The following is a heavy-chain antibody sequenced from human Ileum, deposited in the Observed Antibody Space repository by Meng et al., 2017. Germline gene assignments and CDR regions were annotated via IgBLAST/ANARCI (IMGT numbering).Heavy chain of an antibody. Sequence: QVQLQESGPRLVKPSQTLSRTCTASGRSISRGDYYWSWVRQSPGKGPEWIGYIYSNGNTYSNPSLRGRLMISIDTSKNQFSLKLSSVTAADTAVYYCARAPKYCTNAVCSRPLDSWGQGTLVTVSS. CDR3: ARAPKYCTNAVCSRPLDS. V-gene: IGHV4-30-4*01. CDR1: GRSISRGDYY. J-gene: IGHJ4*02. D-gene: IGHD2-8*01. CDR2: IYSNGNT.